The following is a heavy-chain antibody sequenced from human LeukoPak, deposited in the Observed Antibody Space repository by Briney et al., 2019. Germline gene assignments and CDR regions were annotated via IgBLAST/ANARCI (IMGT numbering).Heavy chain of an antibody. Sequence: SETLSLTCTVSGGSFSSGSYSWGWIRQPPGKGLEWIGSMYYSGSTYYNPSLKSRVTISVDTAKNQFSLKVSSVTATDTAVYYCARHINQWLRSDYDYWGQGTLVSVSS. J-gene: IGHJ4*02. CDR1: GGSFSSGSYS. V-gene: IGHV4-39*01. CDR3: ARHINQWLRSDYDY. D-gene: IGHD5-12*01. CDR2: MYYSGST.